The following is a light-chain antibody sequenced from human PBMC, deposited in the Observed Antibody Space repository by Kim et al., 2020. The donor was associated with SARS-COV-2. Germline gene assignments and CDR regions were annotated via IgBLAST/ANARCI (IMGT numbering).Light chain of an antibody. CDR3: QLYGGSPT. CDR1: QSVSSSY. Sequence: ELVLTQSPGTLSLSPGERATLSCGASQSVSSSYLAWYQQRPGQAPRLLIYGASTRATGIPDRLSGSGSGSGTDFTLTISRLEPEDFAVYYCQLYGGSPTFGQGTKVDIK. J-gene: IGKJ1*01. CDR2: GAS. V-gene: IGKV3-20*01.